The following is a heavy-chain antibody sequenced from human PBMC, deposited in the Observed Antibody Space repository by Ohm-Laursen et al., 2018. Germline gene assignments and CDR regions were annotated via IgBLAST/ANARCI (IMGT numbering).Heavy chain of an antibody. CDR1: GGSISGYY. Sequence: SDTLSLTCTVSGGSISGYYWSWIRQPAGKGLEWIGRIHTGGRTDYNPSLKSRVTMSVDTSKNEFSLKLTSVTAADTTIYHCARVGVVRGGDDWSFDLGGRGTLVTVSS. CDR3: ARVGVVRGGDDWSFDL. CDR2: IHTGGRT. J-gene: IGHJ2*01. D-gene: IGHD2-15*01. V-gene: IGHV4-4*07.